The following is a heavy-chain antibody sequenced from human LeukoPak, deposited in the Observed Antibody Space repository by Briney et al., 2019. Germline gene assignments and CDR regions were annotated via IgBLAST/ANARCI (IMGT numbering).Heavy chain of an antibody. CDR3: AKSRLYGSERYGMDV. CDR1: GFTFSSYW. D-gene: IGHD3-10*01. V-gene: IGHV3-74*01. CDR2: INTEGSST. Sequence: GGSLRLSCAASGFTFSSYWMHWVRQAPGKGLVWVSRINTEGSSTSHADSVKGRFTISRDNAKNTVYLQMNSLRAEDTAVYYCAKSRLYGSERYGMDVWGQGTTVTVSS. J-gene: IGHJ6*02.